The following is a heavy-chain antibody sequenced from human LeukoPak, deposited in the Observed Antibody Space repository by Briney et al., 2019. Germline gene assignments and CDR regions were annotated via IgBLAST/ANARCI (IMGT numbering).Heavy chain of an antibody. D-gene: IGHD3-3*01. CDR3: ARHGPIRFSPDYYYYYMDV. Sequence: GESLKISCKGSGYSFTSYWIGWVRQMPGKGLEWMGIIYPGDSDTRYSPSFQGQVTISADKSISTAYLQWSSLKASDTAMYYCARHGPIRFSPDYYYYYMDVWGKGTTVTVSS. V-gene: IGHV5-51*01. J-gene: IGHJ6*03. CDR2: IYPGDSDT. CDR1: GYSFTSYW.